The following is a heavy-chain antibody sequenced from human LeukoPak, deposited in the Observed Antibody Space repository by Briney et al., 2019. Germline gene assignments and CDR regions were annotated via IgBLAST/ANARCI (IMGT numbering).Heavy chain of an antibody. CDR3: ARHPGPDYGDSDAFDI. D-gene: IGHD4-17*01. CDR2: IYYSGST. J-gene: IGHJ3*02. Sequence: SETLSLTCTVSGGSISSYYWSWIRQPPGKGLEWIGYIYYSGSTNYNPSLKSRVTISVDTSKNQFSLKLSSVTAADTAVYYCARHPGPDYGDSDAFDIWGQGTMVTVSS. V-gene: IGHV4-59*08. CDR1: GGSISSYY.